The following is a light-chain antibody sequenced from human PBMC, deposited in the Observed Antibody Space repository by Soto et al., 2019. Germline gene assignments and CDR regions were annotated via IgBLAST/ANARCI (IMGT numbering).Light chain of an antibody. Sequence: QSVLTQPPSVSAAPGQKVTISCSGSSSDIGRNYVSWYQHLPGTAPKLLIYENNKRPSGIPDRLSGSKSGSSATLGITGLQTGDEADYYCRTWDSSLTTYVFGPGTKVTVL. V-gene: IGLV1-51*02. CDR1: SSDIGRNY. CDR2: ENN. J-gene: IGLJ1*01. CDR3: RTWDSSLTTYV.